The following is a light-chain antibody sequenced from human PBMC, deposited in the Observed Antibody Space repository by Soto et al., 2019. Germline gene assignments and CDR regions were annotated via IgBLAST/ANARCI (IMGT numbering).Light chain of an antibody. Sequence: DIQMTQSPSTLSASVGDRVTITCRARQSISSWLAWYQQKPGKAPKLLIYDASSLQSGVPSRFSRSGSGTEFSLTISSLQPDDFATYYCQQYNSYSPYTFGQGTKLEIK. CDR2: DAS. CDR1: QSISSW. V-gene: IGKV1-5*01. CDR3: QQYNSYSPYT. J-gene: IGKJ2*01.